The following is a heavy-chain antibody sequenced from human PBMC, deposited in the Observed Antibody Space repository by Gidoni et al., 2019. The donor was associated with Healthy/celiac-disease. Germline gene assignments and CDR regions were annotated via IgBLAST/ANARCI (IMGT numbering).Heavy chain of an antibody. D-gene: IGHD3-3*01. V-gene: IGHV4-39*01. J-gene: IGHJ6*02. CDR2: IYYSGST. Sequence: KGLEWIGSIYYSGSTYYNPSLKSRVTISVDTSKNQFSLKLSSVTAADTAVYYCARQGYYDFWSGSYYYYYGMDVWGQGTTVTVSS. CDR3: ARQGYYDFWSGSYYYYYGMDV.